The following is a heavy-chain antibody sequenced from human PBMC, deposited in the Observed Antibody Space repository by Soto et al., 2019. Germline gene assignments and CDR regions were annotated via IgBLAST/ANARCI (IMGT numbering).Heavy chain of an antibody. CDR2: ISAGGSDT. J-gene: IGHJ4*02. Sequence: EVQLLDSGGGWVQPGGSLRLSCVASGFVFSDYAMSWVRQAPGKVLEWVSAISAGGSDTYYADYVKGRFTVSRVNSKNTLYLQTNTLRAEDTAIYYCASVPIWCGSSSCYTEGFASWGQGTLVTVYS. CDR1: GFVFSDYA. D-gene: IGHD2-2*01. V-gene: IGHV3-23*01. CDR3: ASVPIWCGSSSCYTEGFAS.